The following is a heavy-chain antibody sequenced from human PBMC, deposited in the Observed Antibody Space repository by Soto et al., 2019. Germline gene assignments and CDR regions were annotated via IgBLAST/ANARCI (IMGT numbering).Heavy chain of an antibody. D-gene: IGHD3-10*01. Sequence: LSLTCTVSGGSISSGDYYWSWIRQPPGKGLEWIGYIYYSGSTYYNPSLKSRVTISVDTSKNQFSLKLSSVTAADTAVYYCARALGTYGSGSYYFDYWGQGTLVTVSS. CDR3: ARALGTYGSGSYYFDY. V-gene: IGHV4-30-4*01. J-gene: IGHJ4*02. CDR2: IYYSGST. CDR1: GGSISSGDYY.